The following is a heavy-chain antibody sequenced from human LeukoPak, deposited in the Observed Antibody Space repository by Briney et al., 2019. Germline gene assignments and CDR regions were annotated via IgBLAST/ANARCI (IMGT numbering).Heavy chain of an antibody. J-gene: IGHJ4*02. CDR1: GGSISSSGYY. Sequence: PSETLSLTCTVSGGSISSSGYYWDWIRQPPGKGLEWIGSTFFSGSTYYNPSLKSRVTISVDTSKNQFSLTMNSVTAADTAVYYCAREQFLDEWSTIDYWGQGTLVTVSS. V-gene: IGHV4-39*07. CDR2: TFFSGST. D-gene: IGHD3-3*01. CDR3: AREQFLDEWSTIDY.